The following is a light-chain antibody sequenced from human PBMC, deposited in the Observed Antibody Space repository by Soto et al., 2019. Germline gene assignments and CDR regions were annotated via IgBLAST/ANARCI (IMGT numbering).Light chain of an antibody. V-gene: IGKV4-1*01. CDR2: WAS. CDR3: QQYYTTPRT. J-gene: IGKJ1*01. CDR1: QSVLYSSNNKNY. Sequence: DIVMTQSPDSLTVSLGERATINCKSSQSVLYSSNNKNYLAWYQQKPGQPPKLLIYWASTLESGVPDRFSGSGSGTDFTLTISSQQSEDVAVYYCQQYYTTPRTFGQGTKVEIK.